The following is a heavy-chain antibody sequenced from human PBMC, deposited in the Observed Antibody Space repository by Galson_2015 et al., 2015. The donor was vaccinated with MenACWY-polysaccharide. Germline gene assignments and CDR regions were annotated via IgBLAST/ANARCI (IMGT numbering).Heavy chain of an antibody. V-gene: IGHV3-7*01. D-gene: IGHD3-3*01. J-gene: IGHJ3*01. CDR1: GFPFSDSW. CDR3: ARARSWSGYFAFDF. Sequence: LRLSCAASGFPFSDSWMTWIRQAPGKGLEWVATIKQSGSEKYYVDPVEGRFTVSRDNAKNSLYLQMNSLRAEDTAVYYCARARSWSGYFAFDFWGQGTMVTVSS. CDR2: IKQSGSEK.